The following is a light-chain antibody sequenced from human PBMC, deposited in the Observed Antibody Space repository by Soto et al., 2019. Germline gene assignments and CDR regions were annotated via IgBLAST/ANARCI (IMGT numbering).Light chain of an antibody. V-gene: IGKV3-20*01. Sequence: EIVLTQSPGTLSLSPGERATLSCRASQSITNNYLAWYQQKPGRAHRLLIYGASSRATGIPDRFSGSGSGTYFTLTISRLEPEDFAMYYWQQYGYLVTCGGGTKVESK. CDR1: QSITNNY. CDR3: QQYGYLVT. CDR2: GAS. J-gene: IGKJ4*01.